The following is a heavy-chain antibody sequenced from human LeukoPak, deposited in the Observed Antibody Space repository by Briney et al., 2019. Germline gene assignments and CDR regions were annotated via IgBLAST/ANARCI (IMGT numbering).Heavy chain of an antibody. CDR1: GFTFDDYA. CDR3: AKGAVAGTLDY. V-gene: IGHV3-43*02. D-gene: IGHD6-19*01. Sequence: SGGSLRLSCAASGFTFDDYAMHWVRQAPGKGLEWVSLISGDGGSTYYADSVKGRFTISRDNSKNSLYLQMNSLRTEDTALYCCAKGAVAGTLDYWGQGTLVTVSS. J-gene: IGHJ4*02. CDR2: ISGDGGST.